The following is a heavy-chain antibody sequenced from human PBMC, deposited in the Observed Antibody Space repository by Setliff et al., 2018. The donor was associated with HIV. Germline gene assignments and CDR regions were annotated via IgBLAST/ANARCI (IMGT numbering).Heavy chain of an antibody. D-gene: IGHD5-12*01. CDR3: SRWPFDY. CDR1: GFTFSSYS. CDR2: IDLGGSII. Sequence: LSLSCAASGFTFSSYSMNWVRQAPGRGLELVSYIDLGGSIIHYADSVRGRFTISRDDSRKSVFLQMDSLRAEDTAMYYCSRWPFDYWGQGALVTVSS. V-gene: IGHV3-48*04. J-gene: IGHJ4*02.